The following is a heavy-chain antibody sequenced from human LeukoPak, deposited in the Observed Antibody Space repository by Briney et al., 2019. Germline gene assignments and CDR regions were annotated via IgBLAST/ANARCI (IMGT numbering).Heavy chain of an antibody. CDR3: GSATSYKVDS. D-gene: IGHD3-10*01. CDR1: GASISSSNW. V-gene: IGHV4-4*02. J-gene: IGHJ4*02. CDR2: IFYTRGS. Sequence: SGTLSLTCAVSGASISSSNWWIWVRQSPGKGLEWIGEIFYTRGSNYNPSLKSRVTMSLDESTNHFSLKLSSVTAADTAVYYCGSATSYKVDSWGQGTLVIVSS.